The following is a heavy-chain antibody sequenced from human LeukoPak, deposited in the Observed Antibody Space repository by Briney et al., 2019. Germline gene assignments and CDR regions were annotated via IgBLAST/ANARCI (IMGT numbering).Heavy chain of an antibody. J-gene: IGHJ4*02. CDR2: IYTSGST. CDR3: ARAARKFNYYDSSGYYYFDY. Sequence: SETLSLTCTVSGGSISSYYWSWIRQPAGKGLEWIGRIYTSGSTTYNPSLKSRVTMSVDTSKNQFSLKLSSVTAADTAVYYCARAARKFNYYDSSGYYYFDYWGQGTLVTVSS. V-gene: IGHV4-4*07. D-gene: IGHD3-22*01. CDR1: GGSISSYY.